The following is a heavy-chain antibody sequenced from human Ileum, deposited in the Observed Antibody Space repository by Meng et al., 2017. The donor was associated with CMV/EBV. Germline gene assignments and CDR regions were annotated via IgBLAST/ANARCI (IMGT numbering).Heavy chain of an antibody. CDR3: ASTGPLYGLYFCD. CDR1: GSSFSNSW. CDR2: TNEDGSDK. D-gene: IGHD2-8*01. V-gene: IGHV3-7*01. J-gene: IGHJ4*02. Sequence: GESLKISCAASGSSFSNSWMIWVRRAPGKGLEWVAKTNEDGSDKYYVDSVKGRFTIFRDNAKNSVYLQMNSLRAEDTAVYYCASTGPLYGLYFCDWGQGTLVTVSS.